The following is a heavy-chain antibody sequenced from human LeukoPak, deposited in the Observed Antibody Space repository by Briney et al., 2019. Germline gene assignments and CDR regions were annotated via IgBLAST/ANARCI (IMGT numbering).Heavy chain of an antibody. V-gene: IGHV3-7*01. Sequence: GGSLRLSCAASGFTFSTYWMSWVRQAPGKGLEWVANIKPDGSEKDYVDSVKGRFTISRDNAKNSLYLQMKSLRAEDTAVYYCARSGIVDAFDIWGQGTMVTVSS. CDR1: GFTFSTYW. J-gene: IGHJ3*02. CDR3: ARSGIVDAFDI. CDR2: IKPDGSEK. D-gene: IGHD3-10*01.